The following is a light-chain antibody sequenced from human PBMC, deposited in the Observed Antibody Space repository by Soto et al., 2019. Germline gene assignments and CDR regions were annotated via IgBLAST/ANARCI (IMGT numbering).Light chain of an antibody. J-gene: IGKJ2*02. CDR1: QSVSSNY. Sequence: EIVLTQSPGILSLSPGERATLSCRASQSVSSNYLAWYQQKPGRAPRLLIYATSSRATGIPDRFSGSGSGTDFTLTISRLEPEDFAVYYCQHYGSLPHLLPPCTFGPGTKLDI. V-gene: IGKV3-20*01. CDR2: ATS. CDR3: QHYGSLPHLLPPCT.